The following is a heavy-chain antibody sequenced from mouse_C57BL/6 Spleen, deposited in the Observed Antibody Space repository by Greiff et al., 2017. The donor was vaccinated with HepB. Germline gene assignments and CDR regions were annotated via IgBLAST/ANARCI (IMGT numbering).Heavy chain of an antibody. CDR1: GYNFTSYW. CDR3: ARRGHGRSGDYFDY. J-gene: IGHJ2*01. CDR2: IYPGSGST. Sequence: VQLQQSGAELVKPGASVKMSCKASGYNFTSYWITWVKQRPGQGLEWIGDIYPGSGSTNYNEKFKSKATLTVDTSSSTDYMQLSSLTSEDSAVYYGARRGHGRSGDYFDYWGQGTTLTVSS. V-gene: IGHV1-55*01. D-gene: IGHD1-1*01.